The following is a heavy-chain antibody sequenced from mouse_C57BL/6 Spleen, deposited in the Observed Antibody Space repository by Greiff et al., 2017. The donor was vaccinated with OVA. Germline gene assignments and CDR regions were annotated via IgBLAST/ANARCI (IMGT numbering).Heavy chain of an antibody. CDR3: ARWDYYAMDY. CDR1: GYTFTDYY. CDR2: IYPGSGNT. J-gene: IGHJ4*01. Sequence: QVQLQQSGAELVRPGASVKLSCKASGYTFTDYYINWVKQRPGQGLEWIARIYPGSGNTYYNEKFKGKATLTAEKSSSTAYMQLSSLTSEDSSVYFCARWDYYAMDYWGQGTSGTVSS. V-gene: IGHV1-76*01.